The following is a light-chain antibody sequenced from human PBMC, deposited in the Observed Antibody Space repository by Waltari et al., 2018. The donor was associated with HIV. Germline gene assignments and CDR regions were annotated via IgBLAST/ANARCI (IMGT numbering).Light chain of an antibody. Sequence: EVVLAQSPATLSLSPGERATLSCRASQSVRGYLAWYQQKSGQAPRLLIYDASNRATGISARFSGSVSGTDFTLTISSLEPEDFGIYYCQQRWKGPLTFGGGTKVEIK. V-gene: IGKV3-11*01. J-gene: IGKJ4*01. CDR1: QSVRGY. CDR2: DAS. CDR3: QQRWKGPLT.